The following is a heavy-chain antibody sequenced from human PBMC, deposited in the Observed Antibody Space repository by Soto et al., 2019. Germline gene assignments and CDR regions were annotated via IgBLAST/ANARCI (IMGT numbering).Heavy chain of an antibody. Sequence: EVQLLESGGGLVQPGGSLRLSCAASGFTFSSHAMSWVRQAPGKGLEWVSGISGSGGSTYSADSVKGRFTISRDNSKNTLYLQMNSLRAEDTALYYCAKQLNYDFWSGYPDAFDIWGQGTRVIVSS. CDR1: GFTFSSHA. CDR2: ISGSGGST. V-gene: IGHV3-23*01. J-gene: IGHJ3*02. CDR3: AKQLNYDFWSGYPDAFDI. D-gene: IGHD3-3*01.